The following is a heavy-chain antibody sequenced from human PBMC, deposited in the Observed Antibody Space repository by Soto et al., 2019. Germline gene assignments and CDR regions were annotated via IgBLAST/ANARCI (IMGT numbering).Heavy chain of an antibody. CDR1: GFNFRNFN. D-gene: IGHD4-17*01. CDR2: VSGSSSYI. Sequence: LRLSCEGSGFNFRNFNMIWVRQAPGKGLEWVSSVSGSSSYIYYADSVKGRFTVSRDNANNLVFLQMNGLRPEDTAMYYCARDLRGHYGPWGQGTMVT. CDR3: ARDLRGHYGP. J-gene: IGHJ3*01. V-gene: IGHV3-21*06.